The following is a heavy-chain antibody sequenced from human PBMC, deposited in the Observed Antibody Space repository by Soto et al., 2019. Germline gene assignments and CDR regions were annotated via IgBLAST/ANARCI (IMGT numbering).Heavy chain of an antibody. Sequence: GASVKVSCKASGYTFTSYAMHWVRQAPGQRLEWMGWINAGNGNTKYSQKFQGRVTITRDTSASTAYMELNSLRDEDTAVYYCARDWLSSGSYFHYWGQGTLVTVSA. CDR2: INAGNGNT. D-gene: IGHD1-26*01. J-gene: IGHJ4*02. V-gene: IGHV1-3*01. CDR1: GYTFTSYA. CDR3: ARDWLSSGSYFHY.